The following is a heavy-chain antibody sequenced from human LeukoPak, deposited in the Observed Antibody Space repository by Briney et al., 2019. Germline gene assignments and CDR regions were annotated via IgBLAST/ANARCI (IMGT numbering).Heavy chain of an antibody. V-gene: IGHV4-4*02. CDR1: GGSISSSNW. D-gene: IGHD4-17*01. CDR2: IYHSGST. J-gene: IGHJ4*02. CDR3: AKDMGHGDYLFRTIEHVYYFDY. Sequence: SETLSLTCAVSGGSISSSNWWSWVRQPPGKGLEWIGEIYHSGSTNYNPSLKSRVTISVDKSKNQFSLKLSSVTAADTAVYYCAKDMGHGDYLFRTIEHVYYFDYWGQGTLVTVSS.